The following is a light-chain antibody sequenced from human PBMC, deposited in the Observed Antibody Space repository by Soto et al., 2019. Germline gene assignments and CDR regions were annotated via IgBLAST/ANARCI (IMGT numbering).Light chain of an antibody. V-gene: IGKV3-20*01. CDR2: GAS. Sequence: EIVMTQSPATLSVSPGERATLSCRASQSVSSNYLAWYQQKPGQAPRLLIYGASGRATGIPDRFSGSGSGTDFTLTISRLEPEDFAVYYCQQYTSSLITFGQGTRLENK. J-gene: IGKJ5*01. CDR1: QSVSSNY. CDR3: QQYTSSLIT.